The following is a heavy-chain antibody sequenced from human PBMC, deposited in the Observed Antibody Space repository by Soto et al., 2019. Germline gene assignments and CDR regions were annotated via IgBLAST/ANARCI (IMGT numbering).Heavy chain of an antibody. CDR2: IIPIFGTA. CDR3: AGSHDYGDENWFDP. J-gene: IGHJ5*02. V-gene: IGHV1-69*01. Sequence: QVPLVQSGAEVKKPGSSVKVSCKASGGTFSSYAISWVRQAPGQGLEWMGGIIPIFGTANYAQKFQGRVTITADESTSTAYMELSSLRSEDTAVYYCAGSHDYGDENWFDPWGQGTLVTVSS. CDR1: GGTFSSYA. D-gene: IGHD4-17*01.